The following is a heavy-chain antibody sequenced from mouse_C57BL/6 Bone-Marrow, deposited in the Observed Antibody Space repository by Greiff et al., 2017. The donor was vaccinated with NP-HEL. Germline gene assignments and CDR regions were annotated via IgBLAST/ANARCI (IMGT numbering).Heavy chain of an antibody. Sequence: EVMLVESGGGLVQPGGSMKLSCAASGFTFSDAWMDWVRQSPEKGLEWVAEIRNKANNHATYYAESVKGRFTISRDDSKSSVYLQMNSLRAEDTGIYYCTRLRGRDYFDYWGQGTTLTVSS. CDR1: GFTFSDAW. CDR2: IRNKANNHAT. V-gene: IGHV6-6*01. CDR3: TRLRGRDYFDY. J-gene: IGHJ2*01. D-gene: IGHD3-3*01.